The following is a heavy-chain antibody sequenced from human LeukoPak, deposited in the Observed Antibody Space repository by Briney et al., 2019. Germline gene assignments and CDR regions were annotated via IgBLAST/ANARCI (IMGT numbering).Heavy chain of an antibody. Sequence: GGSLRLSXAASGFTFSSYSMNWVRQAPGKGLEWVSSISSSSSYIYYADSVKGRFTISRDNAKHSLYLQMNSLRAEDTAVYYCARDPDPLEGMPDGYWGQGTLVTVSS. D-gene: IGHD5-24*01. V-gene: IGHV3-21*01. CDR1: GFTFSSYS. J-gene: IGHJ4*02. CDR3: ARDPDPLEGMPDGY. CDR2: ISSSSSYI.